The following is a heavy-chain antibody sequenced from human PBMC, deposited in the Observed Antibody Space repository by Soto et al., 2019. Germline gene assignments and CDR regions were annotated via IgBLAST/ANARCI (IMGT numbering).Heavy chain of an antibody. CDR3: AKGVPGIAVAGTGYFQH. Sequence: EVQLLESGGGLVQPGGSLRLSCAASGFTFSSYAMSWVRQAPGKGLEWVSGISGSGDSTYYADSVKGRFTISRDNSKNTPYLQMNSLRAEDTAVYDCAKGVPGIAVAGTGYFQHWGQGTLVTVSS. CDR1: GFTFSSYA. CDR2: ISGSGDST. J-gene: IGHJ1*01. D-gene: IGHD6-19*01. V-gene: IGHV3-23*01.